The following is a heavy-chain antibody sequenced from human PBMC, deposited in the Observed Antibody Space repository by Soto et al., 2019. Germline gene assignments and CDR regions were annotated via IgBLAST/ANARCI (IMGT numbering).Heavy chain of an antibody. J-gene: IGHJ4*02. CDR1: GYTFTSYA. Sequence: QVQLVQSGAEVKKPGASVKVSCKASGYTFTSYAMHWVRQAPGQRLEWMGWINAGNGNTKYSQKFQGRVTMTRDTSASTAYMELSSLRSEGTAAYYCARWDSSSWYSLDYWGQGTLVTVSS. V-gene: IGHV1-3*01. CDR3: ARWDSSSWYSLDY. CDR2: INAGNGNT. D-gene: IGHD6-13*01.